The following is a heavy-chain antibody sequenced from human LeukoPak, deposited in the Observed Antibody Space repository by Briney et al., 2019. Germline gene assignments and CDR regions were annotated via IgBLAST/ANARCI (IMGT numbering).Heavy chain of an antibody. J-gene: IGHJ1*01. Sequence: GGSLRLSCAASGFTVSSNYMNWVRQAPGKGLEWVSVIYSGGSTYYADSVKGRFTISRDNSKNTLYLQMNSLRAEDTAVYYCARDSIAGGFHFQHWGQGTLVTVSS. D-gene: IGHD2-15*01. CDR2: IYSGGST. CDR3: ARDSIAGGFHFQH. V-gene: IGHV3-53*01. CDR1: GFTVSSNY.